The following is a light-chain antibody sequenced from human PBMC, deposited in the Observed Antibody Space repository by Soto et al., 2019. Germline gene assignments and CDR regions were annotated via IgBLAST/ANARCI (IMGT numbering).Light chain of an antibody. CDR3: QQYNKWPLT. V-gene: IGKV3-15*01. CDR1: QSLSGN. Sequence: IVMTQSPDILAVSPGETVTLSCRASQSLSGNLAWYQQKPGQAPRLLIFRASSRASGVPARFSGGGSGTEFTLTISSLQPEDFAVYYCQQYNKWPLTFGPGTKVDIK. CDR2: RAS. J-gene: IGKJ3*01.